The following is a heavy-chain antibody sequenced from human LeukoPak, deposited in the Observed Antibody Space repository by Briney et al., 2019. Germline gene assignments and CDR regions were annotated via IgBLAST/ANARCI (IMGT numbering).Heavy chain of an antibody. CDR1: GYSFTNYY. J-gene: IGHJ3*02. Sequence: SCKASGYSFTNYYLHWVRQAPGKGLEYVSAISSNGGSTYYADSVKGRFTISRDNSKNTLYLQMSSLRAEDTAVYYCVKDRIEWDPPDAFDIWGQGTMVTVSS. CDR2: ISSNGGST. D-gene: IGHD1-26*01. CDR3: VKDRIEWDPPDAFDI. V-gene: IGHV3-64D*06.